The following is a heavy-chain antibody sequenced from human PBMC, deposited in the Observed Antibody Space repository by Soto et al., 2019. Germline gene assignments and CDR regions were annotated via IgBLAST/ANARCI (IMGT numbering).Heavy chain of an antibody. CDR2: ISYDGSNR. CDR3: AKGRFLEWVLYYYYSGMDV. V-gene: IGHV3-30*18. D-gene: IGHD3-3*01. Sequence: PGGSLRLSCAASGFTFSSYGMHWVRQAPGKGLEWVAVISYDGSNRYYADSVKGRFTISRDNSKNTLYLQMNSLRAEDTAVYYCAKGRFLEWVLYYYYSGMDVWGQGTTVTVS. J-gene: IGHJ6*02. CDR1: GFTFSSYG.